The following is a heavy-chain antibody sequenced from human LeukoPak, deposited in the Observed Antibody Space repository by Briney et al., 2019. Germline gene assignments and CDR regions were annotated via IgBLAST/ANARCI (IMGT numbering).Heavy chain of an antibody. D-gene: IGHD1-26*01. V-gene: IGHV1-2*02. CDR3: ARVGRSGSYLYAFDI. CDR1: GGTFSSYA. Sequence: ASVKVSCKASGGTFSSYAISWVRQAPGQGLEWMGWINPNSGGTNYAQKFQGRVTMTRDTSISTAYMELSRLRSDDTAVYYCARVGRSGSYLYAFDIWGQGTMVTVSS. J-gene: IGHJ3*02. CDR2: INPNSGGT.